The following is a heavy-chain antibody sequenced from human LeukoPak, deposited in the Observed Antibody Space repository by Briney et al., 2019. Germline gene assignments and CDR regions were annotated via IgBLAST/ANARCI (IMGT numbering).Heavy chain of an antibody. CDR1: GFTFRSSG. CDR2: ISGKGGST. Sequence: GGSLRLSCAASGFTFRSSGMSWVRQAPGKGLEWVSAISGKGGSTYYADSVRGRFTISRDNSKKTLSLQMNSLRVEDTAIYYCAKDIQLSAWGLGTMVTVSS. CDR3: AKDIQLSA. D-gene: IGHD5-24*01. J-gene: IGHJ3*01. V-gene: IGHV3-23*01.